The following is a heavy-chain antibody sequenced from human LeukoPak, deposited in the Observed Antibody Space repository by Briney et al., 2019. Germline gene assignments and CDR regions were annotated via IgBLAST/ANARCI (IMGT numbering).Heavy chain of an antibody. V-gene: IGHV4-59*10. Sequence: AETLSLTCAVYGGSFSGHYWSWVRQPPGKGLEWIGRIYSAGSTNYSPSLKSRVTMSVDKSKNQFSLNLSSVTAADTAVYYCARGIADPYSFDSWGQGTLVTVSS. CDR2: IYSAGST. D-gene: IGHD6-13*01. CDR1: GGSFSGHY. CDR3: ARGIADPYSFDS. J-gene: IGHJ4*02.